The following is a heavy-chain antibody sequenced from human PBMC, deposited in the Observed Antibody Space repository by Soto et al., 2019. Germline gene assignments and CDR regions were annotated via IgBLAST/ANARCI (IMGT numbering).Heavy chain of an antibody. CDR3: ASAPSALYDY. V-gene: IGHV3-53*01. J-gene: IGHJ4*02. CDR2: MYSGGGT. D-gene: IGHD3-16*01. CDR1: GFSVDNY. Sequence: GGSLRLSCAASGFSVDNYMSWVRQAPGKGLEWVSVMYSGGGTWYTDSVKGRFTISRDNSKNTLYLQMNSLRAEDTALYYCASAPSALYDYWGQGTLVTVSS.